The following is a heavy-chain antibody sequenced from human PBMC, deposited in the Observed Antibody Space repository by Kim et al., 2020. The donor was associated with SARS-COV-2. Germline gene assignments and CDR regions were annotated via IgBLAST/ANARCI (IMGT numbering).Heavy chain of an antibody. J-gene: IGHJ6*02. CDR1: GFTFSSYE. CDR2: ISSSGSTI. CDR3: AIIGSGITYGMDV. Sequence: GGSLRLSCAASGFTFSSYEMNWVRQAPGKGLEWVSYISSSGSTIYYADSVKGRFTISRDNAKNSLYLQMNSLRAEDTAVYYCAIIGSGITYGMDVWGQGTTVTVSS. V-gene: IGHV3-48*03. D-gene: IGHD3-10*01.